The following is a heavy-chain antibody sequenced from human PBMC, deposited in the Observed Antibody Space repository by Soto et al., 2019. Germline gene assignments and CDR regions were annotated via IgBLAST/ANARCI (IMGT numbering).Heavy chain of an antibody. V-gene: IGHV3-30*18. CDR3: AKDLEYDYDSSGYQPNWFDP. D-gene: IGHD3-22*01. CDR2: ISYDGSNK. CDR1: GFTFSSYG. J-gene: IGHJ5*02. Sequence: GGSLRLSCAASGFTFSSYGMHWVRQAPGKGLEWVAVISYDGSNKYYADSVKGRFTISRDNSKNTLYLQMNSLRAEDTAVYYCAKDLEYDYDSSGYQPNWFDPWGQGTLVTVSS.